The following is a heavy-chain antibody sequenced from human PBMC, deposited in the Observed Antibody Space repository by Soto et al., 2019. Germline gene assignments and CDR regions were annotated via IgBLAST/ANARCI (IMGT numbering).Heavy chain of an antibody. CDR3: ARDHLAAAGTGLDAFDI. D-gene: IGHD6-13*01. CDR1: GFTFSSYG. J-gene: IGHJ3*02. V-gene: IGHV3-33*01. CDR2: IWYDGSNK. Sequence: GGSLRLSCAASGFTFSSYGMHWVRQAPGKGLEWVAVIWYDGSNKYYADSVKGRFTISRDNSKNKLYLQMNNLRAVDTVVFYCARDHLAAAGTGLDAFDIWGQGTMVTVSS.